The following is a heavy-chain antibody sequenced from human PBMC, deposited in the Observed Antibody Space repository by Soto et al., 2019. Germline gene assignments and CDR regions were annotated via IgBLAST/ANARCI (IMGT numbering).Heavy chain of an antibody. CDR2: IIPIFGTA. CDR3: ARSLGYSYGYWFDR. J-gene: IGHJ5*02. V-gene: IGHV1-69*01. CDR1: GGTFSSYA. D-gene: IGHD5-18*01. Sequence: QVQLVQSGAEVKKPGASVKVSCKASGGTFSSYAISWVRQAPGQGLEWMGGIIPIFGTANYAQKFQGRVTITADESTSTAYMELSSLRSEDTAVYYCARSLGYSYGYWFDRWGQGTLVTVSS.